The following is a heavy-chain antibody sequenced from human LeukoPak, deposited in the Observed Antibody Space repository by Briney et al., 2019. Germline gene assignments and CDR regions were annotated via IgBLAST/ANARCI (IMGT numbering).Heavy chain of an antibody. CDR2: INPNSGGT. Sequence: ASVRGSCTASGYTFTGYYMHWVRQTPGQGLEWRGWINPNSGGTNYAQKFQGRVNMTRDTSIRTAYMELSRLRSDDTAVYYCARRDCSSTSCYVDWFAPWGQGTLVTVSS. V-gene: IGHV1-2*02. CDR3: ARRDCSSTSCYVDWFAP. J-gene: IGHJ5*02. D-gene: IGHD2-2*01. CDR1: GYTFTGYY.